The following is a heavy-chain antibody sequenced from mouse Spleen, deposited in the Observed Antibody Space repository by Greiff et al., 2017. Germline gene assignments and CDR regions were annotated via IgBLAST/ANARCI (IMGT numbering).Heavy chain of an antibody. CDR2: ISSGGST. D-gene: IGHD6-1*01. CDR1: GFTFSSYA. CDR3: ARSLFYAMDY. J-gene: IGHJ4*01. V-gene: IGHV5-6-5*01. Sequence: EVQVVESGGGLVKPGGSLKLSCAASGFTFSSYAMSWVRQTPEKRLEWVASISSGGSTYYPDSVKGRFTISRDNARNILYLQMSSLRSEDTAMYYCARSLFYAMDYWGQGTSVTVSS.